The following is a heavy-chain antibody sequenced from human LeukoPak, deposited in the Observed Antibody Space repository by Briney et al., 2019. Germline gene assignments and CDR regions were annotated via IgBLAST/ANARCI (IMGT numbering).Heavy chain of an antibody. J-gene: IGHJ4*02. D-gene: IGHD1-14*01. Sequence: TSETLSLTCTVSGGSISSGGYYWSWIRQPPGKGLEWIGEINHSGSTNYNPSLKSRVTISVDTSKNQFSLKLSSVTAADTAVYYCARGGIPFDYWGQGTLVTVSS. V-gene: IGHV4-39*07. CDR2: INHSGST. CDR1: GGSISSGGYY. CDR3: ARGGIPFDY.